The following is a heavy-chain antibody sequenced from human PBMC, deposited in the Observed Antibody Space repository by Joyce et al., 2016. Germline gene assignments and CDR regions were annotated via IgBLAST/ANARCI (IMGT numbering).Heavy chain of an antibody. CDR1: GFSFNTYS. Sequence: EVQLVESGGGLVQPGGSLRFSCAASGFSFNTYSINWVRQAPGKGLEWLSYISASSGTIYDADSVKGRFTISRDNAKNSVYLQMNSLRDEDTAVYYCARVGRTGYTCDYWGQGTLVTVSS. CDR3: ARVGRTGYTCDY. V-gene: IGHV3-48*02. D-gene: IGHD5-24*01. J-gene: IGHJ4*02. CDR2: ISASSGTI.